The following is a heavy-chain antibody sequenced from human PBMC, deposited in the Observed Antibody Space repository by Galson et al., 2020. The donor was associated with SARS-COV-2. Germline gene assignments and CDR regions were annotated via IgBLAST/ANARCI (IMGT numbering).Heavy chain of an antibody. CDR2: IVGNGKT. D-gene: IGHD5-12*01. Sequence: GGSLRLSCAVSGFSVNSYSMSWVRQAPGRGLEWVSSIVGNGKTYYADSVKGRFTISRDHTKNTLFLQMNSLRVEDTALYCCARGCRREGYNLWGEGTLATVSS. CDR1: GFSVNSYS. CDR3: ARGCRREGYNL. J-gene: IGHJ4*02. V-gene: IGHV3-23*01.